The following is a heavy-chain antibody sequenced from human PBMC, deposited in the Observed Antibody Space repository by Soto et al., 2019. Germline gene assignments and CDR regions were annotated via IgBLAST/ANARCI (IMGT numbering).Heavy chain of an antibody. CDR1: GYTFTSYC. CDR2: LSAYNGNT. D-gene: IGHD3-10*01. CDR3: ARDPLGGTMVRGVIIFWGLGY. Sequence: ASVKVSCKASGYTFTSYCISWVRQAPGQGLEWMGWLSAYNGNTNYAQKLQGRVTMTTDTSTSTAYMELRSLRSDDTAVYYCARDPLGGTMVRGVIIFWGLGYWGQGTLVTVSS. J-gene: IGHJ4*02. V-gene: IGHV1-18*04.